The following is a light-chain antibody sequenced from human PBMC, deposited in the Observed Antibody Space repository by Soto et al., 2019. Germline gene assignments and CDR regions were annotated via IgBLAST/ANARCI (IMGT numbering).Light chain of an antibody. CDR2: GAS. CDR1: QSVSSSY. CDR3: QHYDSLPIT. Sequence: EIVLTQSPGTLSLSPGERATLSCRASQSVSSSYLAWYQQKPGQPPRLLIYGASSRATGIPDRFSGSGSGTDFTLTTSRXEPEDLAVFYCQHYDSLPITFGQGTRLEIK. V-gene: IGKV3-20*01. J-gene: IGKJ5*01.